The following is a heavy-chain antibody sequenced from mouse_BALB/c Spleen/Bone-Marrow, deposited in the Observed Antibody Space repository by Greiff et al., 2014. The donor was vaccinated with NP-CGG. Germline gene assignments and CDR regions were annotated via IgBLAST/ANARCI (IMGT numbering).Heavy chain of an antibody. J-gene: IGHJ4*01. Sequence: LMESGPEVVRPGVSVKISCKGSGYTFTDYAMHWVKQSHAKSLEWIGVISTYNGNTNYNQKFKGKATMTVDKSSSTAYMELARLTSEDTAIYYCAREVRAPWYAMDYWGQGTSVTVSS. CDR3: AREVRAPWYAMDY. V-gene: IGHV1-67*01. D-gene: IGHD2-14*01. CDR2: ISTYNGNT. CDR1: GYTFTDYA.